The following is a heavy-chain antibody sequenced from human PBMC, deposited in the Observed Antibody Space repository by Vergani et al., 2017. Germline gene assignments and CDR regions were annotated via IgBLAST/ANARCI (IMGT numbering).Heavy chain of an antibody. V-gene: IGHV3-23*01. Sequence: EVQLLESGGDLVQPGGSLRLPCAPSGFTFNHYAMNWVRQAPGKGLEWVSGISGSGGSTYYAGSVKGRFTISRESSKNTLYLQMNSLSAGDTAVYYCAKANLRNSGYDYLYYYHAMDVWGKGTTVTVSS. D-gene: IGHD5-12*01. CDR2: ISGSGGST. CDR3: AKANLRNSGYDYLYYYHAMDV. J-gene: IGHJ6*04. CDR1: GFTFNHYA.